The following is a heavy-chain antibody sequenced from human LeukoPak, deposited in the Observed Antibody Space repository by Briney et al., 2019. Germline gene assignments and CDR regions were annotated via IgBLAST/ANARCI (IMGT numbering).Heavy chain of an antibody. J-gene: IGHJ4*02. V-gene: IGHV3-7*05. Sequence: GGSLRLSCAASGFTFSWYWMTWVRQAPGKGLEWVANIKPDGSEQYYLDSVKGRFTVSRDNAKNSLYLQMNSLRAEDTAVYFCAKDFDVDTAIISYFDCWGQGTLVTVSS. CDR3: AKDFDVDTAIISYFDC. D-gene: IGHD5-18*01. CDR1: GFTFSWYW. CDR2: IKPDGSEQ.